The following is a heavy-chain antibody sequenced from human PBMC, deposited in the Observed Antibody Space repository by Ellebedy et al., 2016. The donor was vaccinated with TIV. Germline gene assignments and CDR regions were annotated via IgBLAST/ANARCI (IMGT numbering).Heavy chain of an antibody. CDR1: GFTFSSYA. CDR3: AKSPSRKPGLLDY. D-gene: IGHD1-14*01. V-gene: IGHV3-23*01. CDR2: ISGTGGST. Sequence: GESLKISCAASGFTFSSYAMNWVRQAPGKGLEWVSIISGTGGSTNYADSVKGRFTISIDNSKNMLYLQMNSLRAEDTAIYYCAKSPSRKPGLLDYWGQGTLVTVSS. J-gene: IGHJ4*02.